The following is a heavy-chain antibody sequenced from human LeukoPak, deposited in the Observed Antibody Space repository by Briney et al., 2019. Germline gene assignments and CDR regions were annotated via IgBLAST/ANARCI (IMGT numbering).Heavy chain of an antibody. V-gene: IGHV3-23*01. D-gene: IGHD7-27*01. CDR3: AKDGGLWVSAHWGDS. Sequence: GGSLRLSCAASGFTFSSYWMSWVRQAPGKGLEWVSTITASDGNTYYADSVKGRFTVSRDNSKNTLFLQMNSLRAEDTAVYYCAKDGGLWVSAHWGDSWGRGTLVTVSS. CDR2: ITASDGNT. J-gene: IGHJ4*02. CDR1: GFTFSSYW.